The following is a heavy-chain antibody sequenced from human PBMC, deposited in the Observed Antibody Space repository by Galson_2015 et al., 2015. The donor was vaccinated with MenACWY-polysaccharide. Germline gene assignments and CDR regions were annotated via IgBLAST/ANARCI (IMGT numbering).Heavy chain of an antibody. CDR1: GFTFNRFS. CDR3: ARTYCSRTTCYGMDV. J-gene: IGHJ6*02. D-gene: IGHD2/OR15-2a*01. CDR2: ISYDGSNK. Sequence: SLRLSCAASGFTFNRFSMSWVRQAPGKGLEWVAIISYDGSNKYYADSVKGQFTISRDNSRNTMYLQMNGLKSDDTAVYYCARTYCSRTTCYGMDVWGQGTTVTVSS. V-gene: IGHV3-30*03.